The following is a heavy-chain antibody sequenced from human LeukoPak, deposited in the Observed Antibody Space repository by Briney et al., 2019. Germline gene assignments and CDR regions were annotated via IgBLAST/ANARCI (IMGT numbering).Heavy chain of an antibody. CDR3: AKDLNGSFDY. V-gene: IGHV3-23*01. CDR2: ISGSGDST. CDR1: GFTFSIYA. D-gene: IGHD2-8*01. J-gene: IGHJ4*02. Sequence: GGSLRLSCAASGFTFSIYAMSWVRQDPGKGLEWVSTISGSGDSTHYADCVKGRFTISRDNSKNTLYLQMNSLRAEDTAVYYCAKDLNGSFDYWGQGTLVTVSS.